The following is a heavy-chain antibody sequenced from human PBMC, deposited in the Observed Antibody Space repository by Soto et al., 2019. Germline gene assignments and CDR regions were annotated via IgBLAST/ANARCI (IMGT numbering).Heavy chain of an antibody. CDR3: ARRGSEVTTGGGALDM. D-gene: IGHD4-17*01. J-gene: IGHJ3*01. CDR2: ISIISTYI. V-gene: IGHV3-21*01. Sequence: EVQLVESGGGLVKPGGSLRLSCVASRFRFSDYTMTWVRQAPGKGLEWVSSISIISTYIYYGDSVKGRFTISRDNAKNSLYLQMNSLRVEDTAVYYCARRGSEVTTGGGALDMGGQGTTVTVSS. CDR1: RFRFSDYT.